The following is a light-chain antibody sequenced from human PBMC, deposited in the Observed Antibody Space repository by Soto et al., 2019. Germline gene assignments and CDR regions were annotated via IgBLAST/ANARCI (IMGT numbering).Light chain of an antibody. CDR3: QQYDNLPLT. V-gene: IGKV1-33*01. Sequence: DIQITQSPAFGSASVGDRVTITFRASQSIDNWLAWYQQKPGKAPKLLIYDASDLETGVPSRFSGSGSGTDFTFTINSLQPEDIATYYCQQYDNLPLTFGGGTKVDIK. CDR2: DAS. J-gene: IGKJ4*01. CDR1: QSIDNW.